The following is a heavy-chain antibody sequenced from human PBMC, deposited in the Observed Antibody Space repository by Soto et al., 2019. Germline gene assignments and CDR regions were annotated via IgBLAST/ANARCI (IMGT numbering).Heavy chain of an antibody. Sequence: QMQLVQSGAEVRKPGASVKVSCKASGYTFTNYYINLVRQVPGQGPEWMGVINPDIGVTNYAQKFQGRVTMTRETSTRTVSMELSSLRSEATAVYYCARAFGTVVGLTPDTLDIRGQGTVVTVSS. CDR2: INPDIGVT. CDR1: GYTFTNYY. V-gene: IGHV1-46*03. CDR3: ARAFGTVVGLTPDTLDI. J-gene: IGHJ3*02. D-gene: IGHD2-15*01.